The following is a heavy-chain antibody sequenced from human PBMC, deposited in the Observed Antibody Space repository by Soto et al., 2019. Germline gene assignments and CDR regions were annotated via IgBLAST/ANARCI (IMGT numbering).Heavy chain of an antibody. CDR2: IYYSGST. CDR3: ARRGLEYSSGRIEVVFDY. J-gene: IGHJ4*02. D-gene: IGHD6-19*01. V-gene: IGHV4-39*01. CDR1: GGSSSSSSYY. Sequence: PSETLSLTCTVSGGSSSSSSYYWGWIRQPPGKGLEWIGSIYYSGSTYYNPSLKSRVTISVDTSKNQFSLKLSSVTAADTAVYYCARRGLEYSSGRIEVVFDYWGQGTLVTVSS.